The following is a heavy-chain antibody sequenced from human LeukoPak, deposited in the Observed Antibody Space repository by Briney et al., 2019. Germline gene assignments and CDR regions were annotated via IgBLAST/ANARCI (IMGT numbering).Heavy chain of an antibody. J-gene: IGHJ4*02. D-gene: IGHD3-9*01. Sequence: SVKVSCKASGGTFSSYAISWVRQAPGQGLEWMGGIIPIFGTANYAQKFQGRVTITADKSTSTAYMELSSLGSEDTAVYYCARGVNYDILTGYIFDYWGQGTLVTVSS. V-gene: IGHV1-69*06. CDR1: GGTFSSYA. CDR2: IIPIFGTA. CDR3: ARGVNYDILTGYIFDY.